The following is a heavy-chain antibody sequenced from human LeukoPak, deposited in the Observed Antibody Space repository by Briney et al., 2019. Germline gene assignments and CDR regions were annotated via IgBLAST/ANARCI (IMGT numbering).Heavy chain of an antibody. D-gene: IGHD4-11*01. CDR1: GGSFSGYY. Sequence: SETLSLTCAVYGGSFSGYYWSWIRQPPWKGLEWIGEINHSGSTNYNPSLKSRVTISVDTSKNQFSLKLSSVTAADTAVYYCAIEGTTTGPDYWGQGTLVTVSS. J-gene: IGHJ4*02. CDR2: INHSGST. V-gene: IGHV4-34*01. CDR3: AIEGTTTGPDY.